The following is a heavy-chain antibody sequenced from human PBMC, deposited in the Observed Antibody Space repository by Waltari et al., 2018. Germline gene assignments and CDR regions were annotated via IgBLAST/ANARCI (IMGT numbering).Heavy chain of an antibody. CDR1: GFTFSSYA. J-gene: IGHJ4*02. CDR3: ASESWVDVVVIAVVDY. CDR2: ISGRGGST. V-gene: IGHV3-23*01. D-gene: IGHD2-21*01. Sequence: EVQLLESGGGLVQPGGSLRLSCAASGFTFSSYAMSWVRQAPGKGLEWVSAISGRGGSTYYADSVKGRFTISRDNSKNTLYLQMNSLRAEDTAVYYCASESWVDVVVIAVVDYWGQGTLVTVSS.